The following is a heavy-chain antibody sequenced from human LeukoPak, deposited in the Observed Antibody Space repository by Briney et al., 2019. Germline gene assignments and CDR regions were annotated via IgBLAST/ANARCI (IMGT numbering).Heavy chain of an antibody. CDR3: AKENLVGATIDY. V-gene: IGHV3-23*01. CDR2: ISGSGGST. CDR1: GFTFSSYA. J-gene: IGHJ4*02. Sequence: GALRLSCAASGFTFSSYAMRWVRQAPGKGLEWVSAISGSGGSTYYADSVKGRFTISRDNSKNTLYLQMNSLRAEDTAVYYCAKENLVGATIDYWGQGTLVTVSS. D-gene: IGHD1-26*01.